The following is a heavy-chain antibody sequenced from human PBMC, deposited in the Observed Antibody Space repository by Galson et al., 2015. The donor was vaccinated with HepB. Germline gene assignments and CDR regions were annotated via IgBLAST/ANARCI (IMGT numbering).Heavy chain of an antibody. V-gene: IGHV1-69*13. CDR2: IIPIFGTA. J-gene: IGHJ4*02. CDR1: GGTFSSYA. CDR3: ARLGYCSGGSCYRFGYRPDY. Sequence: SVKVSCKASGGTFSSYAISWVRQAPGQGLEWMGGIIPIFGTANYAQKFQGRVTITADESTSTAYMELSSLRSEDTAVYYCARLGYCSGGSCYRFGYRPDYWGQGTLVTVSS. D-gene: IGHD2-15*01.